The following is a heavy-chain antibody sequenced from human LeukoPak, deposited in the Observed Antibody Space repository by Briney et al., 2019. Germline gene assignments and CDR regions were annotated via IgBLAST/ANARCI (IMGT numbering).Heavy chain of an antibody. J-gene: IGHJ4*02. V-gene: IGHV1-69*05. CDR1: GGTFSSYA. D-gene: IGHD6-6*01. CDR2: IIPIFGTA. CDR3: ARGGSSFDY. Sequence: VASVKVSCKASGGTFSSYAVSWVRQAPGQGLEWMGGIIPIFGTANYAQKFQGRVTITTDESTSTAYMELSSLRSEDPAVYYCARGGSSFDYWGQGTLVTVSS.